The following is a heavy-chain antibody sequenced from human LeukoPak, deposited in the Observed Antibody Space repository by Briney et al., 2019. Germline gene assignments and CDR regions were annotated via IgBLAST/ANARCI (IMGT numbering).Heavy chain of an antibody. CDR1: GFTFSSYA. CDR3: ARGLSSGWYYDWFDP. D-gene: IGHD6-19*01. J-gene: IGHJ5*02. V-gene: IGHV3-30-3*01. CDR2: ISYDGSNK. Sequence: GGSLRLSCAASGFTFSSYAMHWVRQAPGKGLEWVAVISYDGSNKYYADSVKGRFTISRDNSKNTLYLQLNSLRAEDTAVYYCARGLSSGWYYDWFDPWGQGTLVTVSS.